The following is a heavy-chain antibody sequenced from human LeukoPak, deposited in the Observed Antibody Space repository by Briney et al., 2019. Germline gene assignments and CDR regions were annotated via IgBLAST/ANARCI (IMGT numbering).Heavy chain of an antibody. CDR2: MNPNSGNT. Sequence: GASVKVSCKASGYTFTSYDINWVRQATGQGLEWMGWMNPNSGNTGCAQKFQGRVTITRNTSISTAYMELSSLRSEDTAVYYCARAEEDYGDSLGAFDIWGQGTMVTVSS. CDR3: ARAEEDYGDSLGAFDI. CDR1: GYTFTSYD. D-gene: IGHD4-17*01. J-gene: IGHJ3*02. V-gene: IGHV1-8*03.